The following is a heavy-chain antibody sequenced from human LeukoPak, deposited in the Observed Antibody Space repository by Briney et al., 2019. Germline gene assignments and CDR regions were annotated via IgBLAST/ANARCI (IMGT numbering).Heavy chain of an antibody. V-gene: IGHV3-30-3*01. J-gene: IGHJ6*03. D-gene: IGHD2-2*01. CDR2: ISYDGSNK. CDR1: GFTFSSYA. Sequence: PGRSLRLSCAASGFTFSSYAMHWVRQAPGKGLEWVAVISYDGSNKYYADSVKGRFTISRDNSKNTLYLLMNSLRAEDTAVYYCAKDRGSASSTEAYYYYYMDVWGKGTTVTVSS. CDR3: AKDRGSASSTEAYYYYYMDV.